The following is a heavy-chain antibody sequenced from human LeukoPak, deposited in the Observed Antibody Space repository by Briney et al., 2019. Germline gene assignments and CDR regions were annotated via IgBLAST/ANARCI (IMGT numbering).Heavy chain of an antibody. V-gene: IGHV1-69*06. D-gene: IGHD5-12*01. J-gene: IGHJ4*02. CDR1: GGTFSSYA. CDR2: IIPIFGTA. CDR3: ARPTISGYDVAIDY. Sequence: SVKVSCKASGGTFSSYAISWVRQAPGQGLEWMGGIIPIFGTANYAQKFQGRVTITADKSTSTAYMELSSLRSEDMAVYYCARPTISGYDVAIDYWGQGTLVTVSS.